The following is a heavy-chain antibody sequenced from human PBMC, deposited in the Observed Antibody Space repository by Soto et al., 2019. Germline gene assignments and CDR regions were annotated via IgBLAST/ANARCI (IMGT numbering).Heavy chain of an antibody. Sequence: SEILSLTCTVSGGSISSGDYYWSWIRQPPGKGLEWIGYIYYSGSTYYNPSLKSRVTISVDTSKNQFSLKLSSVTAADTAVYYCAREDIVATIGAFDIWGQGTMVTVSS. CDR1: GGSISSGDYY. V-gene: IGHV4-30-4*08. CDR2: IYYSGST. J-gene: IGHJ3*02. CDR3: AREDIVATIGAFDI. D-gene: IGHD5-12*01.